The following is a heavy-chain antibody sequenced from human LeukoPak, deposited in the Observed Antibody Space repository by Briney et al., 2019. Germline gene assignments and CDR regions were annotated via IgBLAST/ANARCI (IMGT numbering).Heavy chain of an antibody. J-gene: IGHJ5*02. D-gene: IGHD1-26*01. CDR2: IYPGDSDT. CDR1: GYRFTNYW. CDR3: ARSERGATDWFDP. Sequence: KPGESLKISCKGSGYRFTNYWIGWVRQMPGKGLEWMGIIYPGDSDTRYSPSFQGQVTISADKSINTAYLQWTSLKASDTAMYFCARSERGATDWFDPWGQGTLVIVSS. V-gene: IGHV5-51*01.